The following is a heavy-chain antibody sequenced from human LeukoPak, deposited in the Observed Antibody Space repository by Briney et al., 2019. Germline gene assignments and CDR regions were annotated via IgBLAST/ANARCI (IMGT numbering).Heavy chain of an antibody. CDR3: ARAGASGSYLHWFDP. V-gene: IGHV4-39*07. CDR1: GGSISSSSYY. CDR2: IYYSGST. Sequence: KPSETLSLTCTVSGGSISSSSYYWGWIRQPPGKGLEWIGSIYYSGSTYYNPSLKSRVTISVDTSKNQFSLKLFSVTAADTAVYYCARAGASGSYLHWFDPWGQGTLVTVSS. D-gene: IGHD3-10*01. J-gene: IGHJ5*02.